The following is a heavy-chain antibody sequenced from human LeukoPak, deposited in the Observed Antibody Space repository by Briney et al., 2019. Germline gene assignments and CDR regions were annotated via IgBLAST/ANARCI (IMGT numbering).Heavy chain of an antibody. CDR2: INPNSGGT. Sequence: ASVKVSCKASGDTFTGYYMHWVRQAPGQGLEWMGWINPNSGGTNYAQKFQGRVTMTRDTSISTAYMELSRLRSDDTAVYYCARVGSGTAMADYGSWGQGTLVTVSS. D-gene: IGHD5-18*01. J-gene: IGHJ4*02. V-gene: IGHV1-2*02. CDR3: ARVGSGTAMADYGS. CDR1: GDTFTGYY.